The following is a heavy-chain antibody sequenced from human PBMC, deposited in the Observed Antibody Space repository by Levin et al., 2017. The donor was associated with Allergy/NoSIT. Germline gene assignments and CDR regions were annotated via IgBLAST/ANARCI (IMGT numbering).Heavy chain of an antibody. Sequence: GESLKISCEGSGFMFNSYSMNWVRQAPGKGLEWVSYINGDSNTIYYADSVKGRFTISRDNAKNSLFLQMNGLRDDDTAVYYCERESYSDFDSDYWGQGTLVTVSS. CDR3: ERESYSDFDSDY. CDR1: GFMFNSYS. V-gene: IGHV3-48*02. CDR2: INGDSNTI. D-gene: IGHD5-12*01. J-gene: IGHJ4*02.